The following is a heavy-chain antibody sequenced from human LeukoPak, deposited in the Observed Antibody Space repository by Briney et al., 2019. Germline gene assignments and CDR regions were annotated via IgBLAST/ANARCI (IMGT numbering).Heavy chain of an antibody. CDR2: INAGNGNT. CDR3: ARVGYYCDSSGYYPNYYYYGMDV. CDR1: GYTFTSYA. Sequence: GASVKVSCKASGYTFTSYAMHWVRQAPGQRLEWMGWINAGNGNTKYSQKFQGRVTMTRNTSISTAYMELSSLRSEDTAVYYCARVGYYCDSSGYYPNYYYYGMDVWGQGTTVTVSS. V-gene: IGHV1-3*01. D-gene: IGHD3-22*01. J-gene: IGHJ6*02.